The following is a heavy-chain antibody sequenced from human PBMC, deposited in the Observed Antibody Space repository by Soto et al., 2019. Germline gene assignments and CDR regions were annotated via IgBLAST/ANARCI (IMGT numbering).Heavy chain of an antibody. J-gene: IGHJ4*02. CDR3: ARPQEVAAARGFFDY. D-gene: IGHD6-19*01. V-gene: IGHV3-23*01. CDR2: MSGGGGST. CDR1: GFAFTNYA. Sequence: EVQLLESGGGLVQPGGSLRLSCAASGFAFTNYAMSWVRQAPGKGLEWVSSMSGGGGSTYYADSVKGRFTICRDISKNTLYLQMNSLPADDSAVYYCARPQEVAAARGFFDYWGRGTLVTVSS.